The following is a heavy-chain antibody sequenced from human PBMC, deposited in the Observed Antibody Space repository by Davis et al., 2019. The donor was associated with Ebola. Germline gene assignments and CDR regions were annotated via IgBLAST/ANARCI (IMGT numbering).Heavy chain of an antibody. J-gene: IGHJ4*02. CDR1: GYSFTSSW. V-gene: IGHV5-51*01. Sequence: KVSRKGSGYSFTSSWPCRARHLSGKGLEWMGIIYPGDSDTRYSPSFQGQVTISANKSISTAYLQWSSLKASDTAMYYCARIRGGNSGSFDYWGQGTLVTVSS. CDR2: IYPGDSDT. CDR3: ARIRGGNSGSFDY. D-gene: IGHD4-23*01.